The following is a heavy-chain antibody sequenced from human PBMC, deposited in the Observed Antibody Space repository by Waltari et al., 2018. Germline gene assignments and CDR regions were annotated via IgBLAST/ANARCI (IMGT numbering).Heavy chain of an antibody. CDR2: IYYSGST. V-gene: IGHV4-59*01. D-gene: IGHD3-3*01. Sequence: QVQLQESGPGLVKPSETLSLTCTVSGGSISSYYWSWIRQHPGKGLEWIGYIYYSGSTNYNPSLKSRVTISVDTSKNQFSLKLSSVTAADTAVYYCARARSDFWSWKDAFDIWGQGTMVTVSS. J-gene: IGHJ3*02. CDR1: GGSISSYY. CDR3: ARARSDFWSWKDAFDI.